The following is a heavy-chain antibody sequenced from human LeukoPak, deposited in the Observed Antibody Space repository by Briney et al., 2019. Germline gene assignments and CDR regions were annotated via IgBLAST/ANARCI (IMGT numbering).Heavy chain of an antibody. CDR1: GYTFTSYG. CDR2: ISAYNGNT. CDR3: ARDSCSGGSCYVDY. D-gene: IGHD2-15*01. Sequence: GASVKVSCKASGYTFTSYGISWVRQAPGQGLEWMGWISAYNGNTNYAQKLQGRVTMTTDTSTNTAYMELRSLRSDDTAVYYCARDSCSGGSCYVDYWGQGTLVTVSS. V-gene: IGHV1-18*01. J-gene: IGHJ4*02.